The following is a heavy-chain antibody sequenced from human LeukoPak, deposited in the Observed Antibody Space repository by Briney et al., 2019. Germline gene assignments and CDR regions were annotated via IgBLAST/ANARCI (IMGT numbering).Heavy chain of an antibody. V-gene: IGHV1-2*02. CDR2: IVPTSGAT. Sequence: ASVKVSCKASGYIFAGHYRHWMRQAPGQGLEWMGWIVPTSGATKYAQNFQGRVTMTRDTSVSTAYMELSGLRSDDTAVYYCARGGSSPRPFDYWGQGTLVIVSS. CDR3: ARGGSSPRPFDY. D-gene: IGHD3-16*01. CDR1: GYIFAGHY. J-gene: IGHJ4*02.